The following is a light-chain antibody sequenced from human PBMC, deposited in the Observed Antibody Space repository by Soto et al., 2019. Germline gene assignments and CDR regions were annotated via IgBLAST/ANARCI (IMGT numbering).Light chain of an antibody. J-gene: IGLJ3*02. V-gene: IGLV2-14*03. CDR3: SSYTSSSTLV. CDR2: DVS. CDR1: SSDVGGYNY. Sequence: QSVLTQPASVSASPGQSITISCSGTSSDVGGYNYVAWYQQHPGKAPKLMIYDVSNRPSGVSYRFSGSKSGNTASLTISGLQAEDEADYYCSSYTSSSTLVFGGGTKVTVL.